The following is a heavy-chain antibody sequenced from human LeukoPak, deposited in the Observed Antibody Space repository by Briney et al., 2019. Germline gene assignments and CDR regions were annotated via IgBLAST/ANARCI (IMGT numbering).Heavy chain of an antibody. J-gene: IGHJ6*03. CDR2: MNPNSGNT. V-gene: IGHV1-8*01. Sequence: GASVKVSCKASGYTFTSYDINWVRQATGQGLEWMGWMNPNSGNTGYAQKFQGRVTMTWNTSISTAYMELSSLRSEGTAVYYCASAPFYYYYMDVWGKGTTVTVSS. CDR3: ASAPFYYYYMDV. CDR1: GYTFTSYD.